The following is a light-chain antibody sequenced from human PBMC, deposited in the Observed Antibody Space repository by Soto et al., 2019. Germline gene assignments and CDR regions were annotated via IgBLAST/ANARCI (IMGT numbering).Light chain of an antibody. Sequence: DIQMTQSPSSLSASVGDRVTITCRASQYISSYVNWYQRKPGKAPKFLIYGASDLQRGVPSRFSGSGSGTDFTLTINSLQPEDFATYYCQQSYSRPLTFGPGTKLDIK. CDR3: QQSYSRPLT. J-gene: IGKJ3*01. CDR1: QYISSY. V-gene: IGKV1-39*01. CDR2: GAS.